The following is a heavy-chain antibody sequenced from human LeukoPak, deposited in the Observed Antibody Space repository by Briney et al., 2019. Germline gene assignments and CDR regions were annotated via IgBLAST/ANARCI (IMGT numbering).Heavy chain of an antibody. V-gene: IGHV3-30*02. CDR3: ASGGPTRRTLDY. Sequence: GGSLRLSCAASGFPCSSYGMYWVRQTPDKGLQWVAYLRKDATYSNYADSVRGRFTISRDNSKNTLDLQMSSLRVEDTAVYYCASGGPTRRTLDYWGQGTLVTVSS. J-gene: IGHJ4*02. CDR1: GFPCSSYG. D-gene: IGHD1-26*01. CDR2: LRKDATYS.